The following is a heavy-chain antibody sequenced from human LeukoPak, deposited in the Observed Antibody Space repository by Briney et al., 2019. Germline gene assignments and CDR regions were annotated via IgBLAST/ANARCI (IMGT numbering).Heavy chain of an antibody. V-gene: IGHV4-4*07. Sequence: SETLSLTCTVSGGSISSYYWTWIRQPAGKGLEWIGRFYSTGSTNYNPSLKSRVTMSVDTSKNQFSPKLSSVTAADTAVYYCARDQYSGSLDYWGQGTLVTVST. CDR3: ARDQYSGSLDY. J-gene: IGHJ4*02. CDR2: FYSTGST. D-gene: IGHD1-26*01. CDR1: GGSISSYY.